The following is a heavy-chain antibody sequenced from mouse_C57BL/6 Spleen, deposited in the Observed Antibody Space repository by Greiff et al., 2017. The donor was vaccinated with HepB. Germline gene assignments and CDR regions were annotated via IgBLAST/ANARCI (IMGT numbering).Heavy chain of an antibody. CDR3: ARLAGPWYFDV. CDR2: ISYSGST. J-gene: IGHJ1*03. V-gene: IGHV3-8*01. Sequence: EVQRVESGPGLAKPSQTLSLTCSVTGYSIPSDYWNWIRKFPGNKLEYMGYISYSGSTYYNPSLKSRISITRDTSKNQYYLQLNSVTTEDTATYYCARLAGPWYFDVWGTGTTVTVSS. D-gene: IGHD1-1*01. CDR1: GYSIPSDY.